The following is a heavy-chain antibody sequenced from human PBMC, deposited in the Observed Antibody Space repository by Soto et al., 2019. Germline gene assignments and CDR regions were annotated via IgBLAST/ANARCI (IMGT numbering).Heavy chain of an antibody. CDR3: SPLAARSSYYYYGRDV. CDR2: INHSGST. Sequence: SETLSLTCAVYGGCLSGYYWRWIRQPPGTGLEWIGQINHSGSTNYNPSLRRLFSRSVDTSKNQCSQKLSSVTAADTAVYYCSPLAARSSYYYYGRDVWGQGNTVTV. CDR1: GGCLSGYY. V-gene: IGHV4-34*01. J-gene: IGHJ6*02. D-gene: IGHD6-6*01.